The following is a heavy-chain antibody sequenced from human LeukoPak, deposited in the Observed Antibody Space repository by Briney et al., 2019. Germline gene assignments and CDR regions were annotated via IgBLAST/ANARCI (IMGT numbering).Heavy chain of an antibody. D-gene: IGHD6-13*01. V-gene: IGHV1-2*02. J-gene: IGHJ6*02. CDR1: GYTFTGYY. Sequence: ASVKVSCKASGYTFTGYYMHWVRQAPGQGLEWMGWINPNSGGTNYAQKFQGRVTMTRDTSISTAYMELSRLRSDDTAVYYCARSRIEAAGTMYYYGMDVWGQGSTVTVSS. CDR2: INPNSGGT. CDR3: ARSRIEAAGTMYYYGMDV.